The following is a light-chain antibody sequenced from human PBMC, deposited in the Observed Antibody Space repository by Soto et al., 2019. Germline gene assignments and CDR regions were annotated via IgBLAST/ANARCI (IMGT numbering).Light chain of an antibody. V-gene: IGKV3-11*01. CDR1: QSVSKY. J-gene: IGKJ4*01. CDR3: QQRSNWPQIT. CDR2: DAS. Sequence: EIVLTQSPATLSLSPGERATLSCRASQSVSKYLAWYQQKPGQAPRLLIHDASNRATGIPARFIVSGSGTDFTLTISSLELEDFGVYYCQQRSNWPQITFGGGTKVEIK.